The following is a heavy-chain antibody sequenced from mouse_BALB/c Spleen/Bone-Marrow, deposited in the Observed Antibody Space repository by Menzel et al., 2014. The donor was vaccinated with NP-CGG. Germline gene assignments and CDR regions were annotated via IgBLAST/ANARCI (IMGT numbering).Heavy chain of an antibody. V-gene: IGHV1-84*02. D-gene: IGHD1-1*01. CDR1: GYTFTDYY. CDR2: IYPGGGNT. Sequence: VQLQQSGPELVKPGAPVKISCKASGYTFTDYYINWVKQKPGQGLEWIGWIYPGGGNTKYNEKFKGKATLTVDTSSSTAYMQLSSLTSEDTAVYFCARPPYYYGSSYYWYFDVWGAGTPVTVSS. J-gene: IGHJ1*01. CDR3: ARPPYYYGSSYYWYFDV.